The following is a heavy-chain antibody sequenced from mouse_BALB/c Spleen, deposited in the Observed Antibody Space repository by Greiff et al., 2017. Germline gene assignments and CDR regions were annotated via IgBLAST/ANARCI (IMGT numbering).Heavy chain of an antibody. D-gene: IGHD1-1*01. J-gene: IGHJ4*01. Sequence: VQLKESGPGLVAPSQSLSITCTVSGFSLTSYGVHWVRQPPGKGLEWLGVIWAGGSTNYNSALMSRLSISKDNSKSQVFLKMNSLQTDDTAMYYCARDSSRYYYAMDYWGQGTSVTVSS. V-gene: IGHV2-9*02. CDR3: ARDSSRYYYAMDY. CDR1: GFSLTSYG. CDR2: IWAGGST.